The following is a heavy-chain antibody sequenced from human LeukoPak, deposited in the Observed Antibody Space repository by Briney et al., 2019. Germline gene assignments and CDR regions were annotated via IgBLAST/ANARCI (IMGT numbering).Heavy chain of an antibody. V-gene: IGHV3-23*01. Sequence: GGSLRLSCAASGFTFSSYSMNWVRQAPGKGLEWVSTITSSDDSTYYADSVKGRFTISRDNSKKTLYLQMNRLRAEDTAVYYCVPLGYCSSTTCDDTDYWGQGTLVTVSS. CDR3: VPLGYCSSTTCDDTDY. CDR1: GFTFSSYS. J-gene: IGHJ4*02. D-gene: IGHD2-2*01. CDR2: ITSSDDST.